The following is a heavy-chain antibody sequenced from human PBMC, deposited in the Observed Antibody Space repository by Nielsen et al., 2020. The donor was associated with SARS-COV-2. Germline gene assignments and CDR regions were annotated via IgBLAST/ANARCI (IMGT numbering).Heavy chain of an antibody. J-gene: IGHJ3*02. V-gene: IGHV1-3*01. CDR2: INAGNGNT. Sequence: ASVKVSCKASGYTFTSYAMHWVRQAPGQRLEWMGWINAGNGNTKYSQKFQGRVTITRDTSASTAYMELSSLRSEDMAVYYCARGALNYYDSSGLIKGNAFDIWGQGTMVTVSS. CDR3: ARGALNYYDSSGLIKGNAFDI. CDR1: GYTFTSYA. D-gene: IGHD3-22*01.